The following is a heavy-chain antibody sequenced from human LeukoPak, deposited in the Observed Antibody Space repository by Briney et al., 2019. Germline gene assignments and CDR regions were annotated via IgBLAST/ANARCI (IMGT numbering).Heavy chain of an antibody. J-gene: IGHJ4*02. V-gene: IGHV4-39*01. CDR2: IYYSGST. CDR3: ARLRGYSGYDDY. CDR1: GGSISSSSYY. D-gene: IGHD5-12*01. Sequence: SSETLSLTCTVSGGSISSSSYYWGWIRQPPGKGREWIGSIYYSGSTYYNPSLKSRVTISVDTSKNQFSLKLSSVTAADTAVYYCARLRGYSGYDDYWGQGTLVTVSS.